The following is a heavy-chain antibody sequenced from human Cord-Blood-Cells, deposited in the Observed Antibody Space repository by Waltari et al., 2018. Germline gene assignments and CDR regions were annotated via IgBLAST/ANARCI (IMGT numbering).Heavy chain of an antibody. CDR3: AKDSESGSYFGDYYYYYGMDV. Sequence: QVQLVESGGGVVQPGGSLRLSCAASGSTFSSYGMHWVRQAPGKGLEWVAFIRYDGSNKYYADSVKGRFTISRDNSKNTLYLQMNSLRAEDTAVYYCAKDSESGSYFGDYYYYYGMDVWGQGTTVTVSS. CDR2: IRYDGSNK. V-gene: IGHV3-30*02. CDR1: GSTFSSYG. D-gene: IGHD1-26*01. J-gene: IGHJ6*02.